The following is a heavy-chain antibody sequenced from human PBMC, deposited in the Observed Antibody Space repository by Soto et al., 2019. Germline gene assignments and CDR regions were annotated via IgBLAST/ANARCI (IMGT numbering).Heavy chain of an antibody. V-gene: IGHV1-2*02. J-gene: IGHJ5*02. Sequence: SVKVSSKASGYTFTGYYMHWVRQAPGQGLEWMGWINPNSGGTNYAQKFQGRVTMTRDTSISTAYMELSRLRSDDTAVYYCAARSGYSYGYWFDPWGQGTLVTVSS. CDR3: AARSGYSYGYWFDP. CDR1: GYTFTGYY. CDR2: INPNSGGT. D-gene: IGHD5-18*01.